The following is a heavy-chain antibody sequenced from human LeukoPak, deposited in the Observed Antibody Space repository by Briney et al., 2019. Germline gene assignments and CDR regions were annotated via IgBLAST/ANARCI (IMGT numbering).Heavy chain of an antibody. Sequence: GGSLRLSCAASGFTFSSYSMNWVRQAPGEGLEWVSSISSSSSYIYYADSVKGRFTISRDNAKNSLYLQMKSLRAEDTAVYYCARDEYSSSFNWFDHWGQGTLVTVSS. CDR1: GFTFSSYS. J-gene: IGHJ5*02. CDR3: ARDEYSSSFNWFDH. V-gene: IGHV3-21*01. D-gene: IGHD6-6*01. CDR2: ISSSSSYI.